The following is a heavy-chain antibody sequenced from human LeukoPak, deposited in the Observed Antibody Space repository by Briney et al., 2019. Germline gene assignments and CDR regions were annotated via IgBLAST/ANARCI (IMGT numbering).Heavy chain of an antibody. CDR3: ARAVTYFYGSVTYDWFDP. D-gene: IGHD3-10*01. CDR2: IESDGST. V-gene: IGHV3-74*01. Sequence: GGSLRLSCAASGFTFSSYWMHWVRQTPGKGLMWVSRIESDGSTTYADSVKDRFTISRDNGKNTVYLQMNSLRVDDTAMYYCARAVTYFYGSVTYDWFDPWGQGTLVTVSS. CDR1: GFTFSSYW. J-gene: IGHJ5*02.